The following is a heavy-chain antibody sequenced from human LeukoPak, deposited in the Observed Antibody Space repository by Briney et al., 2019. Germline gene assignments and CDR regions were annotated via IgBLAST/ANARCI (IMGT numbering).Heavy chain of an antibody. CDR1: EYTFTSYY. D-gene: IGHD3-22*01. CDR3: ARDIGSHYYDSSGYSN. Sequence: ASVKVSCKASEYTFTSYYMHWVRQAPGQGLEWMGIINPSGGSTSYAQKFQGRVTMTRDTSTSTVYMELSSLRSEDTAVYYCARDIGSHYYDSSGYSNWGQGTLVTVSS. V-gene: IGHV1-46*01. J-gene: IGHJ4*02. CDR2: INPSGGST.